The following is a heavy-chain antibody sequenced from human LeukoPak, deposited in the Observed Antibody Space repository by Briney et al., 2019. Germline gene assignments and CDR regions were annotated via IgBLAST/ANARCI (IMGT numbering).Heavy chain of an antibody. CDR1: GGSFSPYY. V-gene: IGHV4-34*01. Sequence: SETLSLTCAVYGGSFSPYYWSWIRQPPGKGLDWIGEINHSGSTNYNPSLKSRFTISVDTSKNQFSLKLSSVTAADTAVYYCARGGFYCGGDCYADYWGQGTLVTVSS. J-gene: IGHJ4*02. CDR2: INHSGST. D-gene: IGHD2-21*02. CDR3: ARGGFYCGGDCYADY.